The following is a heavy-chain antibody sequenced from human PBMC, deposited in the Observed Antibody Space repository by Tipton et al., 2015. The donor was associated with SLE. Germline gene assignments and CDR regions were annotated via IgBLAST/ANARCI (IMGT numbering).Heavy chain of an antibody. CDR2: IYYSGST. CDR1: GDSISGQY. CDR3: ARTWGSGIPGAFDI. J-gene: IGHJ3*02. Sequence: LRLSCTVSGDSISGQYWNWIHQHPGKGLEWIGYIYYSGSTYYNPPLKSRITISVDTSKNQFSLKLSSVTAADTAVYYCARTWGSGIPGAFDIWGQGTVVTVSS. D-gene: IGHD7-27*01. V-gene: IGHV4-31*02.